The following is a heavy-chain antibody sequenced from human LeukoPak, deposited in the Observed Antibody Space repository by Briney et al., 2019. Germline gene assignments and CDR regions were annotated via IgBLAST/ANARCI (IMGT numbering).Heavy chain of an antibody. CDR3: ARGPHLALDTDDAFDI. CDR1: GFTLSSYT. Sequence: GGSLRLSCAVSGFTLSSYTMNWVRQARGKGLEWVSFISSSSSYIYYADSVKGRFTISRDNAENSLYLQMNSLRVEDTAVYYCARGPHLALDTDDAFDIWGQGTMVTASS. D-gene: IGHD5-18*01. J-gene: IGHJ3*02. V-gene: IGHV3-21*01. CDR2: ISSSSSYI.